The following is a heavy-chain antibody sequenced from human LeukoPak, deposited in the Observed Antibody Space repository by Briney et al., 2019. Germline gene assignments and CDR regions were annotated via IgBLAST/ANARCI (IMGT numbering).Heavy chain of an antibody. CDR1: GGSISSYY. Sequence: SETLSLTCTVSGGSISSYYWGWIRQPPGKGLEWIGSIYYSGSTYYNPSLKSRVTISVDTSKNQFSLKLSSVTAADTAVYYCARRSHDYSNYYFDYWGQGTLVTVSS. J-gene: IGHJ4*02. CDR2: IYYSGST. V-gene: IGHV4-39*01. CDR3: ARRSHDYSNYYFDY. D-gene: IGHD4-4*01.